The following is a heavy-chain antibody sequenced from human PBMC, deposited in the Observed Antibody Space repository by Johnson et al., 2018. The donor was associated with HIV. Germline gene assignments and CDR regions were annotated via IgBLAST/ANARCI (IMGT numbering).Heavy chain of an antibody. D-gene: IGHD3-22*01. CDR1: GFTFSGYG. CDR2: ISYDGSNK. J-gene: IGHJ3*02. Sequence: QVQLVESGGGEVQPGRSLRLSCAASGFTFSGYGMHWVRQAPGKGLEWVAVISYDGSNKYYADSVKGRFTISRDNSKNTLYLQMGSLRADDTAVYYCARVFRDYYDSRGDSYDAFDIWGQGTMVTVSS. V-gene: IGHV3-30*03. CDR3: ARVFRDYYDSRGDSYDAFDI.